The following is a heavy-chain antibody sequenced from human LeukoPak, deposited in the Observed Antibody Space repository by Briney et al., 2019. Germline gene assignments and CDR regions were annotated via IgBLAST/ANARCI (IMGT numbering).Heavy chain of an antibody. D-gene: IGHD5-18*01. CDR3: ARDSTDTAMGAFMDV. CDR2: ISGSGGST. CDR1: GFTFSSYW. V-gene: IGHV3-23*01. J-gene: IGHJ6*02. Sequence: LAGGSLRLSCAASGFTFSSYWMSWVRQAPGKGLEWVSAISGSGGSTYYADSVKGRFTISRDNSKNTLYLQMNSLGAEDTAVYYYARDSTDTAMGAFMDVWGQGTTVTVSS.